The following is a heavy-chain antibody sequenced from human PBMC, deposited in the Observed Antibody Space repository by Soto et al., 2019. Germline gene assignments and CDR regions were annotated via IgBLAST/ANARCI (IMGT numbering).Heavy chain of an antibody. CDR3: AREVGIAARFDYYYGMDV. V-gene: IGHV3-13*05. J-gene: IGHJ6*02. CDR2: IGTAGDP. CDR1: GFTFSSYD. Sequence: HPGGSLRLSCAASGFTFSSYDMHWVRQATGKGLEWVSAIGTAGDPYYPGSVKGRFTISIENAKNSLYLQMNSLRAGDTAVYYCAREVGIAARFDYYYGMDVWGQGTTVTVSS. D-gene: IGHD6-6*01.